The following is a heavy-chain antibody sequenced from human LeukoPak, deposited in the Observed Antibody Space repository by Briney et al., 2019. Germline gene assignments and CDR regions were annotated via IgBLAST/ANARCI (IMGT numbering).Heavy chain of an antibody. CDR3: ARDYMTMIRGTRETDFYYYMDV. V-gene: IGHV4-34*01. CDR2: INHSGST. Sequence: SETLSLTCAVYGGSFSGYYWSWIRQPPGKGLEWIGEINHSGSTNYNPSLKSRVTISVDISKNELSLKLTSVTAADMAVYYCARDYMTMIRGTRETDFYYYMDVWGKGATVTISS. CDR1: GGSFSGYY. D-gene: IGHD3-10*01. J-gene: IGHJ6*03.